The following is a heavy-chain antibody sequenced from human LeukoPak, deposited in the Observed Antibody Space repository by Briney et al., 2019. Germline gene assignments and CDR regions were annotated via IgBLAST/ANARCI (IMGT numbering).Heavy chain of an antibody. CDR2: ISYIGST. V-gene: IGHV4-59*11. CDR1: GGSISSHY. D-gene: IGHD1-14*01. J-gene: IGHJ6*03. Sequence: PSETLSLTCTLSGGSISSHYWTWIRQLPGKGLEWIGYISYIGSTNYNPSLKSRVTISVDTSKKQFSLKLSSVTAADTAVYYCAGDGFYYHYYMDVWGEGTTVTVSS. CDR3: AGDGFYYHYYMDV.